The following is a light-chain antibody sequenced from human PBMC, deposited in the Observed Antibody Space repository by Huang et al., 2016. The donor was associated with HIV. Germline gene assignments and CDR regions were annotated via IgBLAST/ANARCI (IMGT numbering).Light chain of an antibody. CDR1: QSIFNY. CDR3: QQRSAWPRT. V-gene: IGKV3-11*01. Sequence: EIVLTQSPATLSLSPGESATLSCRTSQSIFNYLAWYQQRPGQAPRRLIYEASNRATGVSARFSGSGSGTDFALTISNLEPEDFAVYYCQQRSAWPRTFGQGTKLEI. CDR2: EAS. J-gene: IGKJ2*01.